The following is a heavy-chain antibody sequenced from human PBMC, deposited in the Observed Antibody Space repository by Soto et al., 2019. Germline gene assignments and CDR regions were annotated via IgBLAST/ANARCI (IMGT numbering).Heavy chain of an antibody. Sequence: QVQLVQSGAEVKKPGSSVKVSCKASGGTFSSYAISWVRQAPGQGLEWMGGIIPIFGTANYAQKFQGRVTITADESTSTAYMGLSSLRSEDTAVYYCARGRAVTIFGVVQYNWFDPWGQGTLVTVSS. CDR3: ARGRAVTIFGVVQYNWFDP. CDR1: GGTFSSYA. D-gene: IGHD3-3*01. CDR2: IIPIFGTA. J-gene: IGHJ5*02. V-gene: IGHV1-69*01.